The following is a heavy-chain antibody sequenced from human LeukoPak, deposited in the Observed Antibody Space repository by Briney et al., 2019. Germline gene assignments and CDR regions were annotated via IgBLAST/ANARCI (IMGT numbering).Heavy chain of an antibody. CDR1: GFTFSSYS. V-gene: IGHV3-21*01. CDR2: ISSSSSYI. J-gene: IGHJ4*02. CDR3: AREGYCSGGSCYFFDY. D-gene: IGHD2-15*01. Sequence: PGGSLRLSCAASGFTFSSYSMNWVRQAPGKGLEWVSSISSSSSYIYYADSVKGRFTISRDNAKNSLYLQMNSLRAEDTAVYYCAREGYCSGGSCYFFDYWGQGTLVTVSS.